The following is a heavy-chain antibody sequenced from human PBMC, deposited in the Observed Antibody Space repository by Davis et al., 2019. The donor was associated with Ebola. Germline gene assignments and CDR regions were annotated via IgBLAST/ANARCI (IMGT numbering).Heavy chain of an antibody. D-gene: IGHD4-17*01. Sequence: GESLKISCAASGFTVSSNYMSWVRQAPGKGLEWVSVIYSGGSTYYADSVKGRFTISRGNSKNTLYLQMNSLRAEDTAVYYCAKVRGTVTTISFDYWGRGTLVTVSS. CDR2: IYSGGST. J-gene: IGHJ4*02. CDR1: GFTVSSNY. V-gene: IGHV3-53*01. CDR3: AKVRGTVTTISFDY.